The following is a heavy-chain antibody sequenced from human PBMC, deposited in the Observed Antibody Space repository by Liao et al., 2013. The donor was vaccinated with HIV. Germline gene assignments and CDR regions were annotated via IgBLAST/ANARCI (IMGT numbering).Heavy chain of an antibody. CDR1: GVSISSGSYY. CDR2: INHSGSA. CDR3: ARGYSITWSEDYFDY. J-gene: IGHJ4*02. V-gene: IGHV4-34*01. D-gene: IGHD6-13*01. Sequence: QVQLQQWGAGLLRPSETLSLTCTVSGVSISSGSYYWTWIRQPPGRGLEWIGGINHSGSANYNPSLTSRVTMSVDTSKNQFSLRLSSVTAADTAMYYCARGYSITWSEDYFDYWGQGTLVTVSS.